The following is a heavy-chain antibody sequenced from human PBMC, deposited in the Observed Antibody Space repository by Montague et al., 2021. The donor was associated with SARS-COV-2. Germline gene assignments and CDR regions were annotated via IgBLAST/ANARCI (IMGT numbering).Heavy chain of an antibody. D-gene: IGHD6-13*01. J-gene: IGHJ5*02. Sequence: FLRLSCATSGFTFSTYWMSWVRQAPGKGLEWVANIKQDGSEKYYVDSVKGRFTISRDNAKSSLYLQMNSLRAEDTAVYYCARAGGSSWQRAYNWLDPWGQGTLVIVSS. CDR1: GFTFSTYW. V-gene: IGHV3-7*04. CDR2: IKQDGSEK. CDR3: ARAGGSSWQRAYNWLDP.